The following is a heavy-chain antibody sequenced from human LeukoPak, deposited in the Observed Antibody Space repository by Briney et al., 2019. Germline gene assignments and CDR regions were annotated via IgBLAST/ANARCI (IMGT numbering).Heavy chain of an antibody. CDR3: ARVSPRADYYDSSGYYLGPNNGFLAFDP. V-gene: IGHV4-59*01. CDR2: IYYSGST. CDR1: GGSISSYY. Sequence: SETLSLTRTVSGGSISSYYWSWIRQPPGKGLEWIGYIYYSGSTNYNPSLKSRVTISVDTSKNQFSLKLSSVTAADTAVYYCARVSPRADYYDSSGYYLGPNNGFLAFDPWGQGTLVTVSS. D-gene: IGHD3-22*01. J-gene: IGHJ5*02.